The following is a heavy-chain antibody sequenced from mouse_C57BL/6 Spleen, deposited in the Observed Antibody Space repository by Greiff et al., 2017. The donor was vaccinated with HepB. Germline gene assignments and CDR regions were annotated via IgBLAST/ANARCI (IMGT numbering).Heavy chain of an antibody. CDR2: IHPNSGST. Sequence: QVQLQQPGAELVKPGASVKLSCKASGYTFTSYWMHWVKQRPGQGLEWIGMIHPNSGSTNYNEKFKSKATLTVDKSSSTAYMQLSSLTSEDSAVYYCARGGNYGNPWYFDVWGTGTTVTVSS. CDR3: ARGGNYGNPWYFDV. J-gene: IGHJ1*03. V-gene: IGHV1-64*01. D-gene: IGHD2-1*01. CDR1: GYTFTSYW.